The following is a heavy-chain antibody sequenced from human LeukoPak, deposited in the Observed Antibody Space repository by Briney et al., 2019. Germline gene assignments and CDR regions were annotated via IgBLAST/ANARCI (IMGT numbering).Heavy chain of an antibody. D-gene: IGHD4-23*01. V-gene: IGHV3-23*01. Sequence: GGSLRLSCAVSGFTFSSYAMNWVRQAPGKGLEWVSTIRGSGGITYYADSVKGRFTISRDNSKNTLFLQMNSLRAEDTAVYYCAPTLDGGTSDRLFDYRGQGTLVTVSS. CDR1: GFTFSSYA. CDR3: APTLDGGTSDRLFDY. J-gene: IGHJ4*02. CDR2: IRGSGGIT.